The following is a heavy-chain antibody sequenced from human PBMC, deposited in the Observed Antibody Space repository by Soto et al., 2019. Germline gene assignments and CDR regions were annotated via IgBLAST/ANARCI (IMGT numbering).Heavy chain of an antibody. V-gene: IGHV3-33*01. CDR3: VRGRGVRHFACLHDAFDI. D-gene: IGHD3-9*01. J-gene: IGHJ3*02. CDR2: IWFDGTNK. CDR1: GFIFSNHG. Sequence: QVQLVESGGGVVQPGRSLRLSCTASGFIFSNHGMHWVRQAPGKGLEWVAIIWFDGTNKYYADSVKGRFTVSRDNSKNTRDLQMDGLEAADTAVYYRVRGRGVRHFACLHDAFDIWGQGTRVTVAS.